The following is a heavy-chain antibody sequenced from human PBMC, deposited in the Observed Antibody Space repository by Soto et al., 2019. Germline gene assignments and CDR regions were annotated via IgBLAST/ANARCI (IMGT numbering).Heavy chain of an antibody. CDR1: GYTFTSYY. D-gene: IGHD2-8*01. V-gene: IGHV1-46*01. CDR2: INPSGGST. J-gene: IGHJ3*02. CDR3: AREQKIYCTNGVCRHDAFDI. Sequence: ASVKVSCKASGYTFTSYYMHWVRQAPGQGLEWMGIINPSGGSTGYAQKFQGRVTMTRDTSTSTVYMELSSLRSEDTAVYYCAREQKIYCTNGVCRHDAFDIWGQGTMVTVSS.